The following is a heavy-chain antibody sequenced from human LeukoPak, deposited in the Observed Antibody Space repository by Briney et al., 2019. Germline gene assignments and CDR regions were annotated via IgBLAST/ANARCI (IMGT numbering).Heavy chain of an antibody. CDR3: ARDRGFSSGHGGWFDP. CDR2: IYSSGST. J-gene: IGHJ5*02. D-gene: IGHD6-19*01. CDR1: GGSISNNY. Sequence: SETLSLTCTVSGGSISNNYWTWIRQPAGKGLEYIGHIYSSGSTHYNPSLKSRVTMSVDTSKNQFSLKLTSVTVADTALYYSARDRGFSSGHGGWFDPWGQGTLVTVSS. V-gene: IGHV4-4*07.